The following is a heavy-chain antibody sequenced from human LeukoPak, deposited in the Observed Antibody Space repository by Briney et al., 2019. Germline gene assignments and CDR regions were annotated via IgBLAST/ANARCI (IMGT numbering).Heavy chain of an antibody. D-gene: IGHD6-6*01. J-gene: IGHJ4*02. Sequence: PGGSLRLSCAASGFTFSSYAMSWVRQAPAKGLEWLSGICVSGATTYYADSVKGRFTISRDNSKNTLYLQMNSLRAEDTAVYYCAKFWSYSSSPVDPTGFDYWGQGTLVTVSS. CDR3: AKFWSYSSSPVDPTGFDY. V-gene: IGHV3-23*01. CDR2: ICVSGATT. CDR1: GFTFSSYA.